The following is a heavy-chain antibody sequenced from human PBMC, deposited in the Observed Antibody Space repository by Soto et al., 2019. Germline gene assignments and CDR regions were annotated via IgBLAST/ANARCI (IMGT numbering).Heavy chain of an antibody. CDR3: AKDGSPYSSSHQYYFDY. V-gene: IGHV3-9*01. J-gene: IGHJ4*02. Sequence: PGGSLRLSCAASGFTFDDYAMHWVRQAPGKGLEWVSGISWNSGSIGYADSVKGRFTISRDNAKNSLYLQMNSLRAEDTALYYCAKDGSPYSSSHQYYFDYWGQGTLVTVSS. D-gene: IGHD6-13*01. CDR2: ISWNSGSI. CDR1: GFTFDDYA.